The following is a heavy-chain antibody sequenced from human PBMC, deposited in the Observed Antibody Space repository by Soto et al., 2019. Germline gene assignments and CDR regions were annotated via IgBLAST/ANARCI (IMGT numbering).Heavy chain of an antibody. Sequence: QVQLVQSGAEVKKPGASVKVSCKASGYTFTSYGISWVRQAPGQGLEWMGWISAYNGNTNYAQKLQGRVTMTTDTSTSTAYMELRSLRSDDTAVYYCARYRPGPELIYYYYYGMDVWGQGTTVTVSS. J-gene: IGHJ6*02. D-gene: IGHD3-10*01. CDR2: ISAYNGNT. V-gene: IGHV1-18*04. CDR3: ARYRPGPELIYYYYYGMDV. CDR1: GYTFTSYG.